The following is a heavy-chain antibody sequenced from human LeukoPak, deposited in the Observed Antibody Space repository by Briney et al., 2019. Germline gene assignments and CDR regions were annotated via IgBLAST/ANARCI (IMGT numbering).Heavy chain of an antibody. Sequence: EASVKVSCKAFGGTFTRNDLTWVRQAPGQGLEWMGGFIPNLSIAHYAQKFKARVTITADESTTTVYMELRSLRSEDTAVYYCASSYSGYHYWGQGTLVTVSS. CDR1: GGTFTRND. CDR2: FIPNLSIA. J-gene: IGHJ4*02. V-gene: IGHV1-69*10. CDR3: ASSYSGYHY. D-gene: IGHD5-12*01.